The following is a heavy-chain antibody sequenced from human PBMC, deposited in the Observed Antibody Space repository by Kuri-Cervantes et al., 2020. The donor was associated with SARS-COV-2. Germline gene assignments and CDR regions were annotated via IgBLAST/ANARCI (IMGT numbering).Heavy chain of an antibody. Sequence: GGSLRLSCKGSGYSFTSYWIGWVRQMPGKGLEWMGIIYPGDSDTRYSPSFQGLVTISADKSISTAYLQWSSLKASDTAMYSCVRRGGLDVDEVDSWGQGTRVTGCS. CDR2: IYPGDSDT. J-gene: IGHJ5*01. V-gene: IGHV5-51*01. CDR3: VRRGGLDVDEVDS. CDR1: GYSFTSYW. D-gene: IGHD3-10*01.